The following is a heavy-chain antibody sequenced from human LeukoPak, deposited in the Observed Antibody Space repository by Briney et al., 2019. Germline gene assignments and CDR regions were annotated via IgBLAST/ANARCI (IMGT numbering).Heavy chain of an antibody. V-gene: IGHV1-2*04. CDR2: INPNSGGT. J-gene: IGHJ6*02. CDR1: GYTFTGYY. CDR3: AREPKHNYGMDV. Sequence: ASVKVSCKASGYTFTGYYMHWVRQARGQGLEWMGWINPNSGGTNYAQKFQGWVTMTRDTSISTAYMELSRLRSDDTAVYYCAREPKHNYGMDVWGQGTTVTVSS.